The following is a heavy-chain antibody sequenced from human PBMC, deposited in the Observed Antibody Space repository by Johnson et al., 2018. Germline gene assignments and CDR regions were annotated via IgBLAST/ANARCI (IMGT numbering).Heavy chain of an antibody. CDR2: INSDGSST. CDR3: ARGNYYGMDV. CDR1: GFSLSNYW. Sequence: EVQLVETGGGLVQXGGSLRLXCVASGFSLSNYWMHWVRQAPGKGLLWVSRINSDGSSTNNADSVKGRFIISRDNAKNTLFLQMNSLRAEDTALYYCARGNYYGMDVWGQGTTVTVSS. V-gene: IGHV3-74*01. J-gene: IGHJ6*02.